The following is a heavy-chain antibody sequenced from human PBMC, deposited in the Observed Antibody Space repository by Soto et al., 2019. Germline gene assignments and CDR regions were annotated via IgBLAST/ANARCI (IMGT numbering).Heavy chain of an antibody. V-gene: IGHV1-58*01. CDR2: IVVGSGNT. CDR1: GFTFTSSA. D-gene: IGHD1-20*01. J-gene: IGHJ6*02. CDR3: AAPNWNEYYYYGMDV. Sequence: ASVKVSCKASGFTFTSSAVQWVRQARGQRLEWIGWIVVGSGNTNYAQKFQERVTITRDMSTSTAYMELSSLRSEDTAVYYCAAPNWNEYYYYGMDVWGQGTTVTVSS.